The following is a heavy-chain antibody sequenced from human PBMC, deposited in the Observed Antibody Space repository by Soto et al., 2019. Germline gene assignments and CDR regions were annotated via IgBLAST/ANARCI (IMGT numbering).Heavy chain of an antibody. V-gene: IGHV1-18*01. Sequence: QVQLVQSGAGMRKPGASVKVSCKTSGYTFINYGISWVRQAPGQGLAWMGWINGYNGNTNYAQNFQGRVAMTTDTSTRTVYMELRNLRSDDTAVYYCARGDTPVQFDYWGPGTLVTVSS. J-gene: IGHJ4*02. D-gene: IGHD2-15*01. CDR2: INGYNGNT. CDR3: ARGDTPVQFDY. CDR1: GYTFINYG.